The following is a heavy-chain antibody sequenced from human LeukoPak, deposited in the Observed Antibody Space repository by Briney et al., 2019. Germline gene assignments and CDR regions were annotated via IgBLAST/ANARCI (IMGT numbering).Heavy chain of an antibody. CDR1: GFTFSNYA. J-gene: IGHJ4*02. CDR2: VSDSNGST. V-gene: IGHV3-23*01. Sequence: PGGSLRLSCAASGFTFSNYAMSWVRQAPGQGLEWVSSVSDSNGSTYYADSVKGRFTISRDNSKNRLYLQMNSLSAEDTAVYYCAKPPHGQWLAFDYWGQGTLVTVSS. D-gene: IGHD6-19*01. CDR3: AKPPHGQWLAFDY.